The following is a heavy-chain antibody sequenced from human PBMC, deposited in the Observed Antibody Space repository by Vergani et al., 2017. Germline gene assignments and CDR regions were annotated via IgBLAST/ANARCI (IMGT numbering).Heavy chain of an antibody. Sequence: EVQLVESGGGLVKPGGSLRLSCAASGFTFSSYSMNWVRQAPGKGLEWVSSISSSSSDIYYAASVKGRFTISRDNAKNSLYLQMNSLRAEDTAVYYCAREGENCGGDCYLGGAGDQWDGAVYWGQGTLVTVSS. D-gene: IGHD2-21*02. CDR2: ISSSSSDI. CDR3: AREGENCGGDCYLGGAGDQWDGAVY. CDR1: GFTFSSYS. J-gene: IGHJ4*02. V-gene: IGHV3-21*01.